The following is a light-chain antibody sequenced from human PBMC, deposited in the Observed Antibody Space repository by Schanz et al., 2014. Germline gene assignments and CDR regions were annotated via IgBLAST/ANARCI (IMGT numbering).Light chain of an antibody. J-gene: IGKJ1*01. Sequence: EIVMTQSPATLSVSPGERATLFCRASQSLSSNLAWYQQKPAQAPRLLIYGASTRATGIPARFSGSGSGTDFTLTISRLEPEDFAVYYCQQYSDSPRTFGQGTEVEIK. CDR3: QQYSDSPRT. V-gene: IGKV3-15*01. CDR1: QSLSSN. CDR2: GAS.